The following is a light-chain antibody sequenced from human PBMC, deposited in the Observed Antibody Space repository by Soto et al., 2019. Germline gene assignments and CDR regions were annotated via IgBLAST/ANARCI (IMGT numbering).Light chain of an antibody. Sequence: QSALTQPRSVSGSPGHSVAISCTGTSSDVGGYTYVAWYRQYPGKAPKLMLYDVSKRPSGVPDRFSGSKSGNTASLTISGLQAEDEADYYCCSYAGRYIVVFGGGTKLTGL. CDR3: CSYAGRYIVV. CDR1: SSDVGGYTY. V-gene: IGLV2-11*01. CDR2: DVS. J-gene: IGLJ2*01.